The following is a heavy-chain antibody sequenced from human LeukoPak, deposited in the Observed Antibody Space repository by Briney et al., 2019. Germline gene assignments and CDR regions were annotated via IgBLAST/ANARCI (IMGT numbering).Heavy chain of an antibody. CDR3: AKELNYDFWSGYIYGMDV. CDR1: GFTFDDYA. D-gene: IGHD3-3*01. CDR2: ISWNSGSI. Sequence: LSGGSLRLSCAASGFTFDDYAMHWVRQAPGKGLGWVSGISWNSGSIGYADSVKGRFTISRDNAKNSLYLQMNSLRAEDTALYYCAKELNYDFWSGYIYGMDVWGQGTTVTVSS. J-gene: IGHJ6*02. V-gene: IGHV3-9*01.